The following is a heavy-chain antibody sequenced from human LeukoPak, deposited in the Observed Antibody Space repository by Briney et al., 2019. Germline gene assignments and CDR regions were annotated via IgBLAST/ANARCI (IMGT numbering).Heavy chain of an antibody. D-gene: IGHD3-22*01. J-gene: IGHJ1*01. V-gene: IGHV3-23*01. Sequence: GGSLRLSCEASGFTFSSYAMSWVRQAPGKGLEWVSGVSGSGGSTVYADSVKGRFTISRDNSKNTMYLQMNRLRAEDTAVYYCGTRGYQEYFQHWGQGTLVTVSS. CDR2: VSGSGGST. CDR3: GTRGYQEYFQH. CDR1: GFTFSSYA.